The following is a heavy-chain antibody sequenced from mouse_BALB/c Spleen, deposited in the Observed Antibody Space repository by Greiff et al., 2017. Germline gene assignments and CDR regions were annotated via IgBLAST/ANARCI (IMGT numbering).Heavy chain of an antibody. J-gene: IGHJ2*01. Sequence: VQLQQSGAELVRPGASVKLSCTASGFNIKDYYMHWVKQRPAQGLEWIGWIDPENGDTEYAPKFQGKATMTADTSSNTAYLQLSSLTSEDTACYNCNARGPSFYDFDYWGQGTTLTVSS. V-gene: IGHV14-4*02. CDR1: GFNIKDYY. D-gene: IGHD2-10*02. CDR2: IDPENGDT. CDR3: NARGPSFYDFDY.